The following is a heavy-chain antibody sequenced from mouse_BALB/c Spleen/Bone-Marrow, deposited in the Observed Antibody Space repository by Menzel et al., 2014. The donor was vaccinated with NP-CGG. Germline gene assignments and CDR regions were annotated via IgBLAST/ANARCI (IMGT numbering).Heavy chain of an antibody. J-gene: IGHJ4*01. CDR3: ARGNYEAMDY. D-gene: IGHD2-1*01. CDR1: GYTFTNYW. Sequence: QVQLKESGAELAKPGASVKMSCKASGYTFTNYWMHRVKQRPGQGLEWIGYINPSTGNTEYNQKFKDKATLTADKSSNTAFMQLSSLTSEDSAVYFCARGNYEAMDYWGQGTSVTVSS. V-gene: IGHV1-7*01. CDR2: INPSTGNT.